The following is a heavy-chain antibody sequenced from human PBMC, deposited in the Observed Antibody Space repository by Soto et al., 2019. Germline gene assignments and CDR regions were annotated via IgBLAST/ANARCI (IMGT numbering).Heavy chain of an antibody. CDR2: ISWNDDK. J-gene: IGHJ4*02. V-gene: IGHV2-5*01. D-gene: IGHD1-1*01. Sequence: QITLKESGPTVVKPTETLTLTCSFSGFSLDTSGMSVGWIRQPPGKALEWLVLISWNDDKRYRPSLKSRLSITKDTSKNQVVLTVANMDPVDTATYFCAKQFDNYSRYFHFWGPGTLVTVSS. CDR1: GFSLDTSGMS. CDR3: AKQFDNYSRYFHF.